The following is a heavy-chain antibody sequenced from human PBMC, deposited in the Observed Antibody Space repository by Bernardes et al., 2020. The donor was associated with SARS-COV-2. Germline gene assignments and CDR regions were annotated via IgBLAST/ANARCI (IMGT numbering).Heavy chain of an antibody. J-gene: IGHJ4*02. CDR2: ISSSSSYI. Sequence: GGSLRLSCAASGFTFSSYSMNWVRQAPGKGLEWVSSISSSSSYIYYADSVKGRFTISRDNAKNSLYLQMNSLRAEDTALYYCAKLTDSSGWSDYWGQGTLVTVSS. CDR3: AKLTDSSGWSDY. CDR1: GFTFSSYS. D-gene: IGHD6-19*01. V-gene: IGHV3-21*04.